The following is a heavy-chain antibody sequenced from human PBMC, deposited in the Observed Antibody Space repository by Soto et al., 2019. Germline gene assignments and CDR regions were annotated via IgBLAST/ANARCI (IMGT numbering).Heavy chain of an antibody. CDR3: ATSVGWLRGYYYYYGMDV. D-gene: IGHD5-12*01. J-gene: IGHJ6*02. Sequence: SVKVSFKASGGTFSSYAISWLRQAPGQGLEWMGGIIPIFGTANYAQKLQGRVTITADESTSTAYMELSSLRSEDTAVYYCATSVGWLRGYYYYYGMDVWGQGTTVTVSS. CDR1: GGTFSSYA. V-gene: IGHV1-69*13. CDR2: IIPIFGTA.